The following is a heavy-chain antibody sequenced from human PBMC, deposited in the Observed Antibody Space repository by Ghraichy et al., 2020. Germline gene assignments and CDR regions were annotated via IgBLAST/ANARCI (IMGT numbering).Heavy chain of an antibody. CDR3: ARASTVVRFYYYDGMDV. V-gene: IGHV3-48*02. CDR2: ITSSSRFI. CDR1: GFPFSSYN. D-gene: IGHD4-23*01. Sequence: GESLNISCVGSGFPFSSYNMNWVRQSPGKGLEWVSYITSSSRFISYADSVKGRFTISRDNAQNSLYLQMNSLRDDDTAIYYCARASTVVRFYYYDGMDVWGQGTTVTVSS. J-gene: IGHJ6*02.